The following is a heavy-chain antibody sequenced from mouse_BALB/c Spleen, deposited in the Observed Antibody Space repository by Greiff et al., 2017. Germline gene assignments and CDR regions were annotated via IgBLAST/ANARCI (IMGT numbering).Heavy chain of an antibody. CDR3: TRGDYDYDVGFAY. CDR1: GYTFTSYY. V-gene: IGHV1S81*02. CDR2: INPSNGGT. Sequence: QVQLQQSGAELVKPGASVKLSCKASGYTFTSYYMYWVKQRPGQGLEWIGEINPSNGGTNFNEKFKSKATLTVDKSSSTAYMQLSSLTSEDSAVYYCTRGDYDYDVGFAYWGQGTLVTVSA. D-gene: IGHD2-4*01. J-gene: IGHJ3*01.